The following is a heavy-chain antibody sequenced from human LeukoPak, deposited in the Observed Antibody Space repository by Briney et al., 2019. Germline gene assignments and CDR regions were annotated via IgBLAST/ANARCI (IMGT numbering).Heavy chain of an antibody. CDR3: ARVPIGPIAAVQGVY. CDR1: GYTFTSYG. J-gene: IGHJ4*02. D-gene: IGHD6-13*01. V-gene: IGHV1-18*01. Sequence: ASVKVSCKASGYTFTSYGISWVRQAPGQGLEWMGWISAYNGNTNYAQKLQGRVTMTTDTSTSTAYMELRSLRSDDTAVYYCARVPIGPIAAVQGVYWGQGTLVTVSS. CDR2: ISAYNGNT.